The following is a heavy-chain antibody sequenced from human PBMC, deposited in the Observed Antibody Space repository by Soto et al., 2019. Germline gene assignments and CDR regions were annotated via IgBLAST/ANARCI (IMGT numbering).Heavy chain of an antibody. CDR1: GFMFSNYA. J-gene: IGHJ4*02. V-gene: IGHV3-23*01. Sequence: GGSLRLSCAASGFMFSNYAMSWVRQAPGKGLEWVSGISGSGDSTFYADPVKGRFTISRDNSKNTLHLQMNSLRAEDTAVFYCVIDPTPYSSGWSFFDYWGQGTLVT. CDR3: VIDPTPYSSGWSFFDY. CDR2: ISGSGDST. D-gene: IGHD6-19*01.